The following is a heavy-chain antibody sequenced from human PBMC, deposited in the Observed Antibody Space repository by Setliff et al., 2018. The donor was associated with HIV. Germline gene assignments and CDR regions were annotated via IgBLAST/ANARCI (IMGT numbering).Heavy chain of an antibody. Sequence: SETLSLTCTVSGGSIRSYYWSWIRQPPGKGLEWIGYIYYSGSTNYNPSLKSRVTIPVDTSKTHFPLRLNSATAADTAVYYCARRDLTSAPTWGQGTLVTVSS. CDR1: GGSIRSYY. J-gene: IGHJ5*02. CDR2: IYYSGST. D-gene: IGHD3-10*01. CDR3: ARRDLTSAPT. V-gene: IGHV4-59*08.